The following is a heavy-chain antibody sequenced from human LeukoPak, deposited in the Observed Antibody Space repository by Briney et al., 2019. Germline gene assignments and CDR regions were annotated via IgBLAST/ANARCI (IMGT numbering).Heavy chain of an antibody. Sequence: ASVKVSCKASGYTFTSYDINWVRQATGQGVEWMGWMNPKSGNTGYEQKFQGRVTMTRNTSISTAYMELSSMRSEDTAVYYCARGTHDYGGNLSLPPDWGQGTLVTVSS. CDR3: ARGTHDYGGNLSLPPD. CDR1: GYTFTSYD. CDR2: MNPKSGNT. D-gene: IGHD4-23*01. V-gene: IGHV1-8*01. J-gene: IGHJ4*02.